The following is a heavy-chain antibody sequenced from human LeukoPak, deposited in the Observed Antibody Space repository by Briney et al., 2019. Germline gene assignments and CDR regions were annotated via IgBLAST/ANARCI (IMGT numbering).Heavy chain of an antibody. V-gene: IGHV1-24*01. CDR3: ATGSLRSSRFDY. Sequence: GASGKVSCKVSGYTLTELSMLWVRQAPGKGLEWLGGFDPEDGETIYAQKFQGRVTMTEETSTDTAYMELSSLRSEDTAVYYCATGSLRSSRFDYWGQGTLVTVSS. D-gene: IGHD4-17*01. CDR2: FDPEDGET. J-gene: IGHJ4*02. CDR1: GYTLTELS.